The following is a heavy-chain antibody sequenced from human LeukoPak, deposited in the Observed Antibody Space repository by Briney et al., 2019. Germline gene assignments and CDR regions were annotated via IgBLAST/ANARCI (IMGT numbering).Heavy chain of an antibody. V-gene: IGHV4-39*01. J-gene: IGHJ4*02. D-gene: IGHD6-13*01. CDR1: GGSISSYY. CDR2: IYHRGIT. CDR3: ARHGSYGSSWYWDY. Sequence: SETLSLTCTVSGGSISSYYWGWIRQPPGKGLEWIGSIYHRGITHYTPSLKSRVTISVDTSKNQFSLKLTSVTAADTAVYYCARHGSYGSSWYWDYWGQGTLVTVSS.